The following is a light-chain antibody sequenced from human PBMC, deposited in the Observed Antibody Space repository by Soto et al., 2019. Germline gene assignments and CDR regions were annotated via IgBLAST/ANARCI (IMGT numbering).Light chain of an antibody. CDR2: GAS. Sequence: DLQMTQSPSSLSASVGDRVTITCRASQSISNYLNWYQQKPGKAPELLIYGASSLQSGVPSRFSGSGSGTDFTLSISSLQPEDFATYYCQQSYSTPPTFGQGTKVEIK. J-gene: IGKJ1*01. CDR1: QSISNY. CDR3: QQSYSTPPT. V-gene: IGKV1-39*01.